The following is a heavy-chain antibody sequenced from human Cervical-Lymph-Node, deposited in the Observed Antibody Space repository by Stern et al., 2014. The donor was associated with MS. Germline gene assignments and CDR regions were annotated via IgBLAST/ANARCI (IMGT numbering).Heavy chain of an antibody. J-gene: IGHJ4*02. Sequence: QVTLRESGPTLVKPTQTLTLTCTVSGFSLSSRGVGVGWIRQPPGKALEWLALIYWDADERYSPSLKSRLTITKDTSKNQVVLTMTNMDPVDTATYFCAHSTVTTDFDYWGQGTLVTVSS. D-gene: IGHD4-11*01. CDR1: GFSLSSRGVG. CDR3: AHSTVTTDFDY. V-gene: IGHV2-5*02. CDR2: IYWDADE.